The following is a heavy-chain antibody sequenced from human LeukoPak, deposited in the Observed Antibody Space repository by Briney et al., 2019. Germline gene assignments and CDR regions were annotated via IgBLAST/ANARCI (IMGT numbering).Heavy chain of an antibody. CDR1: GGSISSYY. CDR2: IYYNGGT. J-gene: IGHJ4*02. D-gene: IGHD6-13*01. V-gene: IGHV4-59*01. CDR3: VRVAVSGYSSSWYDY. Sequence: SETLSLTCTVSGGSISSYYWSWIRQPPGKGLEWIGYIYYNGGTNYNPSLKSRVTISVDTSKNQFSLKLSSVTAADTAVYYCVRVAVSGYSSSWYDYWGQGTLVTVSS.